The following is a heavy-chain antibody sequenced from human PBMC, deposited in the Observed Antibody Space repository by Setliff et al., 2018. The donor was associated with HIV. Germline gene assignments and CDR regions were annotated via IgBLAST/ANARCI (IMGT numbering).Heavy chain of an antibody. J-gene: IGHJ6*04. CDR2: INPKSGGT. V-gene: IGHV1-2*06. Sequence: ASVKVSCKASGYTFTDYYIHWVRQAPGQGLEWMGRINPKSGGTNYVQKFQGRVTMTRETSINTAYLELSRLRSDDTAVYYCAKDRTGTGTTLHVWCKGTTVTVSS. D-gene: IGHD1-7*01. CDR3: AKDRTGTGTTLHV. CDR1: GYTFTDYY.